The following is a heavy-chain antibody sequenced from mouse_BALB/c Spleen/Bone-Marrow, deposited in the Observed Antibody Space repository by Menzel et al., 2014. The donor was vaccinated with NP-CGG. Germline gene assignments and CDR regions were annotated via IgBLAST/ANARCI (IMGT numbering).Heavy chain of an antibody. CDR1: GYTFTDYN. V-gene: IGHV1-18*01. J-gene: IGHJ1*01. CDR2: INPTYDST. CDR3: ARSRYFDV. Sequence: VQLKESGAELVKPGASVKISCKASGYTFTDYNMDWVKQSHGKSLEWIGDINPTYDSTSYYQKFKGKATLTVDKSSSTAYMELRSLTSEDTAVYYCARSRYFDVWGAGTTVTVSS.